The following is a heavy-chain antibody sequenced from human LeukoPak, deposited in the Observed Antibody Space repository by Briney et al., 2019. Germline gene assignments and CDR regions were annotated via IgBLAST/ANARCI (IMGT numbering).Heavy chain of an antibody. CDR3: AKGGVATMRDGYNYYYYYMEV. CDR1: RITFSSHV. J-gene: IGHJ6*03. Sequence: GGSLRLSCEAPRITFSSHVMSWVRQAPGKGLQWVSLISGSGGHTYYGDSVKGRFTISRDNSKNTVYLQMSSLRAEDTAIYYCAKGGVATMRDGYNYYYYYMEVWGRGTTVTVSS. CDR2: ISGSGGHT. V-gene: IGHV3-23*01. D-gene: IGHD5-24*01.